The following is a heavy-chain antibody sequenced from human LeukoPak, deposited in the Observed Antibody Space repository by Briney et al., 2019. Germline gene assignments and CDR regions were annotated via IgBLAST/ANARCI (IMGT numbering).Heavy chain of an antibody. CDR3: AKRGIVIRAVIIIGFHKEAYYFDY. V-gene: IGHV3-23*01. D-gene: IGHD3-10*01. CDR1: GITLGNYG. Sequence: GGSLRLSCAVSGITLGNYGMSWVRQAPGKGLEWVSGISERGGSTNYADSVKGRFIISRDTSKNTVYLQMNSLRVEDTAVYFCAKRGIVIRAVIIIGFHKEAYYFDYWGQGILVTVSS. CDR2: ISERGGST. J-gene: IGHJ4*02.